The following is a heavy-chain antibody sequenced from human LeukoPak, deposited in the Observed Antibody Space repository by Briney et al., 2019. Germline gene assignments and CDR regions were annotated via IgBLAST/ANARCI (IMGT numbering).Heavy chain of an antibody. CDR1: GGSFSGYY. CDR2: INHSGST. CDR3: ARRRFGPYDYVWGSYRPTSEFDY. D-gene: IGHD3-16*02. J-gene: IGHJ4*02. Sequence: SETLSLTCAVYGGSFSGYYWSWIRQPPGKGLEWIGEINHSGSTNYNPSLKSRVTISVDTSKNQFSLKLSSVTAADTAVYYCARRRFGPYDYVWGSYRPTSEFDYWGQGTLVTVSS. V-gene: IGHV4-34*01.